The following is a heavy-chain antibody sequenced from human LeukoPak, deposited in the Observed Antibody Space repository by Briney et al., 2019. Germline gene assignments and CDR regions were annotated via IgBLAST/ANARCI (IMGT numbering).Heavy chain of an antibody. J-gene: IGHJ3*02. Sequence: ASVKASCKVSGYTLTELSMHWVRQAPGKGLEWMGGFDPEDGETIYAQKFQGRVTMTEDTSTDTAYMELSSLRSEDTAVYYCATSFHIIVVITTGAFDIWGQGTMVTVSS. CDR2: FDPEDGET. CDR1: GYTLTELS. V-gene: IGHV1-24*01. D-gene: IGHD3-22*01. CDR3: ATSFHIIVVITTGAFDI.